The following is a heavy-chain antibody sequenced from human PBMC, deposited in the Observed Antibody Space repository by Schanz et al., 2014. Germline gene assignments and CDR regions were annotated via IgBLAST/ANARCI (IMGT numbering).Heavy chain of an antibody. V-gene: IGHV3-23*01. CDR1: GFSFSIFA. D-gene: IGHD5-18*01. Sequence: EVQLLESGGGLVQPGGSLRLSCAASGFSFSIFAMTWVRQAPGQGLEWVSTISGSGGDTYPADSVKGRFTISRDNSNNTLSLQMKSLRAEDTAVYYWAKYAGGYSYGIVEYWGQGILVAVSS. CDR2: ISGSGGDT. CDR3: AKYAGGYSYGIVEY. J-gene: IGHJ4*02.